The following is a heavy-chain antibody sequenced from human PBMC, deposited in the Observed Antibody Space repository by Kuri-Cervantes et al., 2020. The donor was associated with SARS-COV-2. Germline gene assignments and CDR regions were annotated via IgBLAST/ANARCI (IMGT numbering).Heavy chain of an antibody. CDR1: GFTVSSNE. CDR3: ARETNDFWSGYYPAVKGWFDP. J-gene: IGHJ5*02. V-gene: IGHV3-48*01. CDR2: ISSSSSTI. D-gene: IGHD3-3*01. Sequence: GGSLRLSCAASGFTVSSNEMSWVRQAPGKGLEWVSYISSSSSTIYYADSVKGRFTISRDNAKNSLYLQMNSLRAEDTAVYYCARETNDFWSGYYPAVKGWFDPWGQGTLVTVSS.